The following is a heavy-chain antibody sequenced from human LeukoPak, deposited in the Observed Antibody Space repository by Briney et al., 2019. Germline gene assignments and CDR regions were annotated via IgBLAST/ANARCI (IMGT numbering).Heavy chain of an antibody. CDR3: ARESGYYDSSRYYRYFDY. V-gene: IGHV3-48*02. Sequence: PGGSLRLSCAASGFTFSSYNINWVRQAPGKGLEWVSYISSSSSTIYYADSVKGRFTISRDNAKNSLYLQMNSQRDEDTAVYYCARESGYYDSSRYYRYFDYWGQGTLVTVSS. J-gene: IGHJ4*02. CDR1: GFTFSSYN. D-gene: IGHD3-22*01. CDR2: ISSSSSTI.